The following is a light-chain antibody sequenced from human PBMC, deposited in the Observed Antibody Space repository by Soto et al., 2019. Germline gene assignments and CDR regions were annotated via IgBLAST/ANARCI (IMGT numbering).Light chain of an antibody. CDR2: GAS. J-gene: IGKJ4*01. Sequence: EIVLTQSPGTLSLSPGERATLSCRASQSVSSSYLAWYQQKPGQAPRLLIYGASSRATGIPDRFSGSGSGTDFTLTISRLEPEDFAVYYCQQYKSFSLTFGGGTRVEVK. CDR1: QSVSSSY. V-gene: IGKV3-20*01. CDR3: QQYKSFSLT.